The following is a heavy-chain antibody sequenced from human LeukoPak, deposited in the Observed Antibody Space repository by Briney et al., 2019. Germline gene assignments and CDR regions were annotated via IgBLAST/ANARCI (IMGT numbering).Heavy chain of an antibody. D-gene: IGHD1-26*01. V-gene: IGHV3-33*06. J-gene: IGHJ4*02. CDR2: IWYDGSNK. Sequence: GGSLRLACAASGFTFSSYGMHWVRQAPGKGLEWVAVIWYDGSNKYYADSVKGRFTISRDNSKNTLYLQMNSLRAEDTAVYYCAKDRTVSWELFYFDYWGQGTLVTVSS. CDR3: AKDRTVSWELFYFDY. CDR1: GFTFSSYG.